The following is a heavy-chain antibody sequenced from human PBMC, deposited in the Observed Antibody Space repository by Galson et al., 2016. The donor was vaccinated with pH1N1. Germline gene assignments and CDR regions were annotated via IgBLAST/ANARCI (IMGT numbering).Heavy chain of an antibody. V-gene: IGHV1-69*04. Sequence: SVKVSCKASGGTFILYGITWVRQAPGQGLEWMGRIIPIVGLTKYAEKFQGRVTITADVSTSTAYMELSSQRSEDTAVYYCAGDPSTALYNHYYMDVWGKGTTVTVSS. CDR3: AGDPSTALYNHYYMDV. J-gene: IGHJ6*03. CDR2: IIPIVGLT. CDR1: GGTFILYG.